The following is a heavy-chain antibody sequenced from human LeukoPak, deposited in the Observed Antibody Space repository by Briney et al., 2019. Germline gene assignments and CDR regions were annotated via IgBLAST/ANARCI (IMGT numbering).Heavy chain of an antibody. V-gene: IGHV3-23*01. CDR3: AKDRYGDYSFES. CDR1: GLTFSRFA. Sequence: GGSLRLSCAASGLTFSRFAMSWVRQAPGKGLEWVSAISGRGSDTYYADSVEGRFTVSRDNSKNTLYLQMNSLRAEDTALYYCAKDRYGDYSFESWGQGTLVTVSS. CDR2: ISGRGSDT. J-gene: IGHJ4*02. D-gene: IGHD4-17*01.